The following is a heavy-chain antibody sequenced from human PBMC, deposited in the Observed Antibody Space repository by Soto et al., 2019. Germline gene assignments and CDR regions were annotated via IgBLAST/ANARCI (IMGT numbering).Heavy chain of an antibody. V-gene: IGHV1-69*13. D-gene: IGHD3-10*01. CDR3: AREGRSAMGFGELLALDY. CDR1: GGTFSSYA. CDR2: IIPIFGTA. J-gene: IGHJ4*02. Sequence: GASVKVSCKASGGTFSSYAISWVRQAPGQGLEWMGGIIPIFGTANYAQKFQGRVTITADESTSTAYMELSSLRSEDTAVYYCAREGRSAMGFGELLALDYWGQGTLVTVSS.